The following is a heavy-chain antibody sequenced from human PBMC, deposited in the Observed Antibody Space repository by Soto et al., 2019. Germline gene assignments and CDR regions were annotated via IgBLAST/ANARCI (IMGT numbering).Heavy chain of an antibody. Sequence: PGASLRHSCAASGCTFSIHPMISVCQAPGKGLEWVSAISGSGGSTYYADSVKGRFTISRDNSKNTLYLQMNSLRAEDTAVYYCAKEGEHSSGWANFDYWGQGT. CDR2: ISGSGGST. CDR3: AKEGEHSSGWANFDY. CDR1: GCTFSIHP. D-gene: IGHD6-19*01. V-gene: IGHV3-23*01. J-gene: IGHJ4*02.